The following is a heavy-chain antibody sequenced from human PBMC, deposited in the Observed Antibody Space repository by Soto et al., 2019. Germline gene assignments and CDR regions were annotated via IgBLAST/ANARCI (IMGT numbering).Heavy chain of an antibody. Sequence: ASVKVSCKASGYTFTSYSMHWVRQAPGQRLEWMGWINAGNGNTKYSQKFQGRVTITRDTSASTAYMELSSLRSEDTAVYYCARAEGELDFDYWGQGTLVTVSS. CDR2: INAGNGNT. CDR3: ARAEGELDFDY. CDR1: GYTFTSYS. V-gene: IGHV1-3*01. J-gene: IGHJ4*02. D-gene: IGHD1-26*01.